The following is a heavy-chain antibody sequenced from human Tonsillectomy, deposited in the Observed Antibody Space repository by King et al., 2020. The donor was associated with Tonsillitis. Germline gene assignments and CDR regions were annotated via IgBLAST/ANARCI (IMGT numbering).Heavy chain of an antibody. CDR3: AGFDSAGYYGGFDY. CDR2: VSYDGSNE. V-gene: IGHV3-30-3*01. D-gene: IGHD3-22*01. Sequence: VQSGGGVVQPGTSLRLSCAASGFTFSAYTMHWVRQPPGKGLEWVAAVSYDGSNEYHVDSVKGRFTISRDNSKNTLYLQMNSLRAEDTAVYYCAGFDSAGYYGGFDYWGQGTLVTVSS. CDR1: GFTFSAYT. J-gene: IGHJ4*02.